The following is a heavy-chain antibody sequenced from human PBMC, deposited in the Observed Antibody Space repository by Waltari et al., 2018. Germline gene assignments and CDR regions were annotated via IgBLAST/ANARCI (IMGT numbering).Heavy chain of an antibody. J-gene: IGHJ4*02. Sequence: QVQLVQSGAEVKKPGSSVKVSCKASGDTFSSYAISWVRQAPGQGLEWMGRMIPIFGTANYAQKFQGRVTITADESTSTAYMELSSLRSEDTAVYYCARDYYDSSGFDYWGQGTLVTVSS. CDR2: MIPIFGTA. CDR1: GDTFSSYA. V-gene: IGHV1-69*15. CDR3: ARDYYDSSGFDY. D-gene: IGHD3-22*01.